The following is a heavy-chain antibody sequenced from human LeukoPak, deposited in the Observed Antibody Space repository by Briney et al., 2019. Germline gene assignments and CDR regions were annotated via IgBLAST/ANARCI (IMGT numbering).Heavy chain of an antibody. V-gene: IGHV3-23*01. CDR1: GFTFSSYV. CDR3: ARSKGVYYYDSSGYYFDY. D-gene: IGHD3-22*01. J-gene: IGHJ4*02. CDR2: ISDSGGGT. Sequence: GGSLRLSCAASGFTFSSYVMNWVRQAPGKGLEWVSGISDSGGGTYYADSVKGRFTISRDNSKNTLYLQMNSLRAEDTAVYYCARSKGVYYYDSSGYYFDYWGQGTLVTVSS.